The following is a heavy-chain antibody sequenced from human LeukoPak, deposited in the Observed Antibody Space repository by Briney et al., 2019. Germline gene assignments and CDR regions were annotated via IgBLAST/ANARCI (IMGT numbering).Heavy chain of an antibody. D-gene: IGHD6-19*01. Sequence: ASVKVSCKACGYTFARYGFSWERQAPGQGLEWMGWISPYNGNSEYAQNLQGRVTMTTDTSTGTAYMELRSLRSDDTAVYYCARDLHSSGWYYFDYWGQGTLVTVSS. J-gene: IGHJ4*02. CDR3: ARDLHSSGWYYFDY. CDR2: ISPYNGNS. V-gene: IGHV1-18*01. CDR1: GYTFARYG.